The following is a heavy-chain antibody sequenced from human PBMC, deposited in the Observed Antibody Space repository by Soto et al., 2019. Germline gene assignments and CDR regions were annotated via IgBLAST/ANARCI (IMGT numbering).Heavy chain of an antibody. CDR3: ARARSDSAGSSLGRRMDV. D-gene: IGHD3-10*01. CDR2: LLLTGAT. V-gene: IGHV4-61*01. CDR1: GDSVPSGNYY. Sequence: SEPLSLTCIVSGDSVPSGNYYWTWIRQPPGKGLEWIGHLLLTGATNYSPSLKNRVTMSVDTSKRQFSLNLASVTAADSGTYYCARARSDSAGSSLGRRMDVWGQGTTVT. J-gene: IGHJ6*02.